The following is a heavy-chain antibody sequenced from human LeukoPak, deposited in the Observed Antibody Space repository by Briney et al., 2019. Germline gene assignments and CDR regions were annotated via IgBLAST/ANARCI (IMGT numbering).Heavy chain of an antibody. D-gene: IGHD6-13*01. CDR3: AMGWQQLATGDYFDY. J-gene: IGHJ4*02. CDR1: GGSFSGYY. V-gene: IGHV4-34*01. Sequence: SETLSLTCAVYGGSFSGYYWSWIRQPPGKGLEWIGEINHSGSTNYNPSLKSRVTISVDTSKNQFSLKLSSVTAADTAAYYCAMGWQQLATGDYFDYWGQGTLVTVSS. CDR2: INHSGST.